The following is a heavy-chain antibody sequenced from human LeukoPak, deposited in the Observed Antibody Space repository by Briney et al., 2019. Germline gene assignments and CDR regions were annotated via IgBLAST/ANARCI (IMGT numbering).Heavy chain of an antibody. CDR2: IRSKAYGGTT. V-gene: IGHV3-49*04. J-gene: IGHJ4*02. CDR1: GFTFNNAW. Sequence: GGSLRLSCAASGFTFNNAWMSWVRQAPRKGLEWVGFIRSKAYGGTTEYAASVKGRFTISRDDSKSIAYLQMNSLKTEDTAVYYCTRFRMVAAHDYWGQGTLVTVSS. D-gene: IGHD4/OR15-4a*01. CDR3: TRFRMVAAHDY.